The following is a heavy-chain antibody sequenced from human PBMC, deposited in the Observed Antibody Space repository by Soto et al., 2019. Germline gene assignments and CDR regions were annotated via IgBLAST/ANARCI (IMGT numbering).Heavy chain of an antibody. CDR2: ISSSSSYI. D-gene: IGHD3-10*01. J-gene: IGHJ6*02. CDR3: ARDHLVRGRDYYGMDV. Sequence: GSLRLSCAASGFTFSSYSMNWVRQAPGKGLEWVSSISSSSSYIYYADSVKGRFTISRDNAKNSLYLQMNSLRAEDTAVYYCARDHLVRGRDYYGMDVWGQGTTVTVSS. V-gene: IGHV3-21*01. CDR1: GFTFSSYS.